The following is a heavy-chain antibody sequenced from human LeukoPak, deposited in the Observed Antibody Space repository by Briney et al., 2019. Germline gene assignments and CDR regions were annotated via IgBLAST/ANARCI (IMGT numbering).Heavy chain of an antibody. CDR3: ARSGYSSSWFADFDY. Sequence: QTGGSLRLSCAASGFTFSSYAMHWVRQAPGKGLEWVAVISYDGSNKYYADSVKGRFTISRDNSKNTLYLQMNSLRAEDTAVYYCARSGYSSSWFADFDYWGQGTLVTVSS. J-gene: IGHJ4*02. D-gene: IGHD6-13*01. V-gene: IGHV3-30-3*01. CDR2: ISYDGSNK. CDR1: GFTFSSYA.